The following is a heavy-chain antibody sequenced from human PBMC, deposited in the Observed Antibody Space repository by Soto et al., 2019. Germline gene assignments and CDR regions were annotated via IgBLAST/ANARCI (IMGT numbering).Heavy chain of an antibody. Sequence: QVQVVQSGVEVRRPGSSVKVSCKASGDIFKNCVISWVRQAPGQGLEWMGGIIPLFGTTDFAQRFQGRLTITTDESMTTAYMELSRLRSEDTATYYCAAELGFGKLSVVWGQGTTVIVSS. J-gene: IGHJ6*02. CDR1: GDIFKNCV. D-gene: IGHD3-10*01. CDR3: AAELGFGKLSVV. CDR2: IIPLFGTT. V-gene: IGHV1-69*01.